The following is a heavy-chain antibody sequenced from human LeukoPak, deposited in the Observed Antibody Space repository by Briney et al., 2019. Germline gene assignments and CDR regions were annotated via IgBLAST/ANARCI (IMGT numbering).Heavy chain of an antibody. CDR3: ARGFKYYDSSGYSFDY. J-gene: IGHJ4*02. Sequence: PGGSLRLSCAASGFTFGYNAMNWVRQALGKGLEWVAYISGSSAKIDYGDAVKGRFTISRDNSKNTLYLQMNSLRAEDTAVYYCARGFKYYDSSGYSFDYWGQGTLVTVSS. CDR1: GFTFGYNA. D-gene: IGHD3-22*01. V-gene: IGHV3-48*01. CDR2: ISGSSAKI.